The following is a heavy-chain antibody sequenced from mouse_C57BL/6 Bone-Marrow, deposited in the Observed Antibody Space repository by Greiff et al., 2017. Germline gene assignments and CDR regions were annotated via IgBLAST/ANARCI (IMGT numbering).Heavy chain of an antibody. CDR3: TPTGTDWYFDV. J-gene: IGHJ1*03. CDR2: IRLKSDNYAT. Sequence: EVKVEESGGGLVQPGGSMKLSCVASGFTFSNYWMNWVRQSPEKGLEWVAQIRLKSDNYATHYAESVKGRFTISRDDSKSSVYLQMNNLRAEDTGIYYCTPTGTDWYFDVWGTGTTVTVSS. CDR1: GFTFSNYW. V-gene: IGHV6-3*01. D-gene: IGHD4-1*01.